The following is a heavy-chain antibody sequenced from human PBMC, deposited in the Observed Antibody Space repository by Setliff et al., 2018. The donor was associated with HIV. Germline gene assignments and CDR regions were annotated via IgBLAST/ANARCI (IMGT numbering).Heavy chain of an antibody. V-gene: IGHV1-18*01. CDR2: ISVKNGNT. CDR3: ARVPSAGVRGRPDLYHWFDP. Sequence: ASVKVSCKASGYTFISYGVSWVRQAPGQGLEWMGWISVKNGNTNYAQKFQGRVTMTTDTSTSTAYMELRSLGSDDTAVYYCARVPSAGVRGRPDLYHWFDPWGQGTLVTVSS. J-gene: IGHJ5*02. D-gene: IGHD3-3*01. CDR1: GYTFISYG.